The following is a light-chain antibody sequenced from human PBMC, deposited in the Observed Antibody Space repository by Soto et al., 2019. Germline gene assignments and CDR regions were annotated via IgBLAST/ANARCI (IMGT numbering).Light chain of an antibody. J-gene: IGKJ5*01. CDR1: QSVSSN. Sequence: EIVMTQSPATLSVSPGERATLSCRANQSVSSNLAWYQQKPGQAPRLLISGASTRATGIPDRFSGSGSGTEFTLTISRLEPEDFAVYYCQQYGNSPITFGQGTRLEIK. CDR2: GAS. CDR3: QQYGNSPIT. V-gene: IGKV3-15*01.